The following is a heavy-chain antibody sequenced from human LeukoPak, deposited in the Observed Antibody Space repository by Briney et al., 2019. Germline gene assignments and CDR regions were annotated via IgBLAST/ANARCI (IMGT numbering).Heavy chain of an antibody. D-gene: IGHD2-15*01. V-gene: IGHV3-23*01. J-gene: IGHJ4*02. CDR2: ISGSGGST. CDR3: TKDYCSGGSCYSGLDY. Sequence: GGSLRLSCAASGFTFSSYAMSWVRQAPGKGLQWVSTISGSGGSTYYADSVKGRFTISRDNSKNTLYLQMNGLRAEDTALYSCTKDYCSGGSCYSGLDYWGQGTLVTVSS. CDR1: GFTFSSYA.